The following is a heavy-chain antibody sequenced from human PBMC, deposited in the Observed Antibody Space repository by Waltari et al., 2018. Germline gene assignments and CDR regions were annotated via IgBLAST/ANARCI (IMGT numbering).Heavy chain of an antibody. J-gene: IGHJ4*02. V-gene: IGHV4-34*01. CDR3: ARHRGGSNGIDY. CDR1: GGSFSEYY. Sequence: QVQLQQWGEGLLKPSETLSLSCAWNGGSFSEYYYIWVRQAPGKGLEWIGEINYSGNTKYNPSLGSRVTISVDTSKSQFSLEMRSMTAADTAIFYCARHRGGSNGIDYWGQGTLVTVSS. D-gene: IGHD2-8*01. CDR2: INYSGNT.